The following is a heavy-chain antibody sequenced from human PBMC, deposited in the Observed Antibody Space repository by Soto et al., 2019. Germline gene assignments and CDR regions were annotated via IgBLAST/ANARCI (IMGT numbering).Heavy chain of an antibody. CDR1: GGSISSSNW. CDR2: IYHSGST. CDR3: ARVSGSYYYGMDV. Sequence: QVQLQESGPGLVKPSGTLSLTCAVSGGSISSSNWWSWVRQPPGKGLEWIGEIYHSGSTNNNPSLKSRVTIPVDKSKNQFSLNLSSGTAADTAVYYCARVSGSYYYGMDVWGQGTTVTVSS. V-gene: IGHV4-4*02. J-gene: IGHJ6*02. D-gene: IGHD1-26*01.